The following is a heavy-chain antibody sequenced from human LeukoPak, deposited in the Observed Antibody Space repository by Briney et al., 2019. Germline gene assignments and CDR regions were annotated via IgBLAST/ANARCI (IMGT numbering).Heavy chain of an antibody. CDR2: ISGSNGNT. CDR3: ARYPLSYSSNWHYYFDY. CDR1: GYTFTSYG. V-gene: IGHV1-18*01. J-gene: IGHJ4*02. Sequence: ASVKVSCKASGYTFTSYGVSWVRQAPGQGLEWMGWISGSNGNTNNAQKVQGRVTMTTDTSTSTDYMELRGLRSDDTAVYYCARYPLSYSSNWHYYFDYWGQGTLLTVSS. D-gene: IGHD6-13*01.